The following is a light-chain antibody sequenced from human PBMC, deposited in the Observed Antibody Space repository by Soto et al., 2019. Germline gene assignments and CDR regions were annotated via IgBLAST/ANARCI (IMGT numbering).Light chain of an antibody. CDR3: QHNGDSHT. V-gene: IGKV3-20*01. CDR2: GAS. J-gene: IGKJ4*01. CDR1: QTVTSNY. Sequence: EIVLTQSPGTLSLSPGERATLSCRASQTVTSNYLAWYQQKPGQAPRLLIYGASTRPTGIPDRFSGSGSGTDCSHPINRLEPDDYAVYSCQHNGDSHTFGGRTRVDSK.